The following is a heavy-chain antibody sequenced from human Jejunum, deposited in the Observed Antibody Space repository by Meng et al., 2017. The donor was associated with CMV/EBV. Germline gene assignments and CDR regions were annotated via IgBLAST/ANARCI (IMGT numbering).Heavy chain of an antibody. CDR1: GFRFTDFA. CDR2: ISGTTGIT. D-gene: IGHD1-1*01. J-gene: IGHJ4*02. Sequence: SGFRFTDFAMHWVRQAPWKGLQWVSSISGTTGITYYADSVKGRFTISRDNSRNTLYLQMNSLSAEDTAVYFCGKDRPILMKFANDIDSWGQGTLVTVSS. CDR3: GKDRPILMKFANDIDS. V-gene: IGHV3-23*01.